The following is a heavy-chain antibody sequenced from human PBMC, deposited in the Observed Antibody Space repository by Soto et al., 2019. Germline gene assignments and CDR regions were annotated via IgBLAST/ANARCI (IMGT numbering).Heavy chain of an antibody. V-gene: IGHV3-30*18. D-gene: IGHD2-8*02. CDR1: GFSFSTYG. CDR3: AKGFGKYWAFGY. Sequence: QVHLVESGGGVVQPGRSLRLSCAASGFSFSTYGMHWVRQAPGKGLEWVAFISNDGSNKYYADSVKGRFTISRDNSKNTLYLQMNSLRAEDTAVYYCAKGFGKYWAFGYWGQGTLVTVSS. J-gene: IGHJ4*02. CDR2: ISNDGSNK.